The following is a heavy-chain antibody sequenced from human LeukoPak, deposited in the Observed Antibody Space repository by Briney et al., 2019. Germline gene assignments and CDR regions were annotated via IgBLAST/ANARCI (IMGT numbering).Heavy chain of an antibody. V-gene: IGHV3-7*01. CDR2: IKQDGSEK. J-gene: IGHJ5*02. Sequence: GGSLRLSCAASGFTFSSYWMSWVRQAPGKGREGVANIKQDGSEKYYVDSVKGRFTNSRENAKNSLYLQMNSLRAEDRAVYYCARAHSGSYFNWFDPWGQGTLVTVSS. D-gene: IGHD1-26*01. CDR3: ARAHSGSYFNWFDP. CDR1: GFTFSSYW.